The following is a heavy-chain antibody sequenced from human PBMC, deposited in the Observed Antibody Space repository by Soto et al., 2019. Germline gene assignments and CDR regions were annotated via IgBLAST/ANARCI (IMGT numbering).Heavy chain of an antibody. CDR1: GYTFTSYY. CDR3: ARNMAYYYGPGSGNGHGF. V-gene: IGHV1-2*02. Sequence: QVQLVQSGAEMKEPGDSVRVSCEASGYTFTSYYIHWVRQAPGQGLEWMGWINPKFGDTTYAQDFQGRVSMTRDMSISTVYMELSRLTSDDTAIYYCARNMAYYYGPGSGNGHGFWGQGTTVPVFS. D-gene: IGHD3-10*01. J-gene: IGHJ6*02. CDR2: INPKFGDT.